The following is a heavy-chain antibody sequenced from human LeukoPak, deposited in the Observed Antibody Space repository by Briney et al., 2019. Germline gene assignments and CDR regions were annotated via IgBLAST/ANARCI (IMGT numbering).Heavy chain of an antibody. CDR1: GFTFSDYY. CDR3: ARAVVGTFDAFDI. Sequence: GGSLRLSCAASGFTFSDYYMSWIRQAPGKGLERVSYISSSGSTIYYADSVKGRFTISRDNAKNSLYLQMNSLRAEDTAVYYCARAVVGTFDAFDIWGQGTMVTVSS. V-gene: IGHV3-11*04. CDR2: ISSSGSTI. D-gene: IGHD2-15*01. J-gene: IGHJ3*02.